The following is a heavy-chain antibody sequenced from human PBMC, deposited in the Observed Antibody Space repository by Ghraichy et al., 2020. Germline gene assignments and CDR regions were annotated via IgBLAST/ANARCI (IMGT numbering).Heavy chain of an antibody. CDR1: GFTLSNYA. D-gene: IGHD2-15*01. Sequence: GGSLRLSCAASGFTLSNYAMHWVRQAPGKGLECVATISDDGSNQYYADSVKGRFTISRDNSKSTVFLQMNSLRAEDTAVYFCANGLGFCSGGSCYQWGQGTQVSVSS. CDR2: ISDDGSNQ. J-gene: IGHJ4*02. V-gene: IGHV3-30*18. CDR3: ANGLGFCSGGSCYQ.